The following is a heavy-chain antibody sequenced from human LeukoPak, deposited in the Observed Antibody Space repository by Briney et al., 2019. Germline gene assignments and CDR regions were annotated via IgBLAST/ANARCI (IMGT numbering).Heavy chain of an antibody. J-gene: IGHJ1*01. CDR3: AKDGILTGYPPSGYFHH. Sequence: ASVKVSCKASGYTFTGYYMHWVRQAPGQGLEWMGWINPNSGGTNYAQKFQGRVTMTRDTSISTAYMELSRLRSDDTAVYYCAKDGILTGYPPSGYFHHWGQGTLVTVSS. D-gene: IGHD3-9*01. CDR2: INPNSGGT. CDR1: GYTFTGYY. V-gene: IGHV1-2*02.